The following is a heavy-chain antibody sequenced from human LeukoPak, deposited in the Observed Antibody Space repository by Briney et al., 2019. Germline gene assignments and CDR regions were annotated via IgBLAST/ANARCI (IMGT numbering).Heavy chain of an antibody. CDR3: ARDSSGSSLHAFDI. J-gene: IGHJ3*02. V-gene: IGHV1-3*01. CDR1: GYTFTNYA. Sequence: ASVKVSCKASGYTFTNYAMHWVRQAPGQGLEWMGWINAGNGNTRYSQKIQGRVTITRETSASTAYMELSSLRSEDTAVYYCARDSSGSSLHAFDIWGQGTMVTVSS. CDR2: INAGNGNT. D-gene: IGHD3-22*01.